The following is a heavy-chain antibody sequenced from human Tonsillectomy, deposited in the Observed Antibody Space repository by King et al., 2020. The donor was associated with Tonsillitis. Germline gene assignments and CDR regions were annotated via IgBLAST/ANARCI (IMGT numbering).Heavy chain of an antibody. D-gene: IGHD2-15*01. V-gene: IGHV1-2*02. J-gene: IGHJ6*02. Sequence: QLVQSGAEVKKPGASVKVSCKASGYTFTGYYMHWVRQAPGQGLEWMGWINPNSGGTNYAQKFQGRVTMTRDTSISTAYMELSRLRSDDTAVYYCARVVCCGGSCYYYYGRDVWGQGTTVTVAS. CDR1: GYTFTGYY. CDR2: INPNSGGT. CDR3: ARVVCCGGSCYYYYGRDV.